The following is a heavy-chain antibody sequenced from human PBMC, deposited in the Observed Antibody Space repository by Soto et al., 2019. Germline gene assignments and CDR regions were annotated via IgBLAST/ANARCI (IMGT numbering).Heavy chain of an antibody. V-gene: IGHV3-30-3*01. CDR2: ISYDGSNK. J-gene: IGHJ4*02. D-gene: IGHD3-10*01. Sequence: GGSLRLSCAASGFTFSSYAMHWVRQAPGKGLEWVAVISYDGSNKYYADSVKGRFTISRDNSKNTLYLQMNSLRAEDTAVYYCASQYGSGECFDYWGQGTLVTVSS. CDR1: GFTFSSYA. CDR3: ASQYGSGECFDY.